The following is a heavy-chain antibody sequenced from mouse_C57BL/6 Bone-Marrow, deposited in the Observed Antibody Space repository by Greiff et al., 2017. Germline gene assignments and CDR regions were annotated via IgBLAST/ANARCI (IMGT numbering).Heavy chain of an antibody. CDR1: EFTFSDYY. V-gene: IGHV5-12*01. Sequence: EVKLMESGGGLVQPGGSLKLSCAASEFTFSDYYMYWVRQTPEKRLEWVAYISNGGGSTYYPDTVKGRFTISRDNAKNTLYLQMSRLKSEDTAMYYCARRGFDYWGQGTTLTVSA. J-gene: IGHJ2*01. CDR3: ARRGFDY. CDR2: ISNGGGST.